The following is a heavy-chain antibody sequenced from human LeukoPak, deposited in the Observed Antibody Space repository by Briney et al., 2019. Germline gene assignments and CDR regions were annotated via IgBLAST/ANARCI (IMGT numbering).Heavy chain of an antibody. CDR2: IWYDGSNR. Sequence: GGSLRLSCAASGFTFSRYGMHWVRQAPGKGLEWVAVIWYDGSNRYYGDSVKGRFTISRDNSKNTLYLQMNSLGAEDTAVYYCARGSDGGWFDPWGQGTLVTVSS. V-gene: IGHV3-33*01. J-gene: IGHJ5*02. CDR1: GFTFSRYG. CDR3: ARGSDGGWFDP. D-gene: IGHD3-10*01.